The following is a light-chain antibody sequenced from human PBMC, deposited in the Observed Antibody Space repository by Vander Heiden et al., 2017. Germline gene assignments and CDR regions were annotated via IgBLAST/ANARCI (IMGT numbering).Light chain of an antibody. Sequence: QSALTPPPSMSASPGQSVTIACTGTSGDVGSSHRVSWYQQPPGTAPKVIICEVNNRPSGVPDRFSGSQSGNTASLTISGLQAEDEADYYCNSYTTSNSYVFETGTKVTVL. CDR2: EVN. CDR3: NSYTTSNSYV. J-gene: IGLJ1*01. V-gene: IGLV2-18*02. CDR1: SGDVGSSHR.